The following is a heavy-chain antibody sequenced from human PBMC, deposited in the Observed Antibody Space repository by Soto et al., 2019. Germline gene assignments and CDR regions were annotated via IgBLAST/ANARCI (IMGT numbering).Heavy chain of an antibody. J-gene: IGHJ2*01. CDR2: ISTSSSTI. CDR3: ARGSGGPGYAGRYDL. V-gene: IGHV3-48*02. CDR1: GFSFSSHS. D-gene: IGHD2-2*01. Sequence: EVQLVESGGGLVQPGGSLRLSCAASGFSFSSHSMNWVRQAPGKGLEWVSYISTSSSTIYYADSVKGRFTISRDNAENSLYVQMNSLRDEDTAVYYCARGSGGPGYAGRYDLWGRGTLVTVSS.